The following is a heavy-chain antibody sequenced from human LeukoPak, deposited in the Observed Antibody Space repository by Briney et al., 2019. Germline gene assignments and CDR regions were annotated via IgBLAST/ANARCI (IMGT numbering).Heavy chain of an antibody. CDR3: ARHDSVVYYGMDV. CDR2: INHSGST. J-gene: IGHJ6*02. D-gene: IGHD2-21*02. CDR1: GGSFSGYD. V-gene: IGHV4-34*01. Sequence: SETLSLTCAVYGGSFSGYDWSWIRQPPGKGLEWIGEINHSGSTNYNPSLKSRVTISVDTSKNQFSLNVSSVTAADTAVYYCARHDSVVYYGMDVWGQGTTVTVSS.